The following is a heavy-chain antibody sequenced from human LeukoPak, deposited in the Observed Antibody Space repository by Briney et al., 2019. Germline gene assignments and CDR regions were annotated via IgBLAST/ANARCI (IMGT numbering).Heavy chain of an antibody. V-gene: IGHV1-69*13. CDR1: GGTFTSNG. CDR3: ARGVRGSARTYYFDY. D-gene: IGHD3-10*01. CDR2: IIPIFGTI. J-gene: IGHJ4*02. Sequence: SVTVSCKASGGTFTSNGIVWVRQAPGQGLEWMGGIIPIFGTIDYAQKFQGRVTVTADESMSTAYMELSSLRSEDTAVYYCARGVRGSARTYYFDYWGQGTLVTVSS.